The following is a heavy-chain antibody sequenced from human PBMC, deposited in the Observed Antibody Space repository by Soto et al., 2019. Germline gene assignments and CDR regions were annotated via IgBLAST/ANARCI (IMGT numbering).Heavy chain of an antibody. CDR2: IWYDGSNE. J-gene: IGHJ6*02. V-gene: IGHV3-33*01. Sequence: QVQLVESGGGVVQPGRSVRLSCAASGFIFSNFGMHWVRQAPGKGLEWVAVIWYDGSNEYYADSVKGRFTISKDNSKNTLYLQMNSLRAEDTAVYYCARDDIPGIAVATYGMDVWGQGTTVIVSS. CDR1: GFIFSNFG. D-gene: IGHD6-19*01. CDR3: ARDDIPGIAVATYGMDV.